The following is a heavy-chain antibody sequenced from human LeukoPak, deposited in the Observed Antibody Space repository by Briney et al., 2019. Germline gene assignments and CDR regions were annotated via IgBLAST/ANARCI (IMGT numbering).Heavy chain of an antibody. D-gene: IGHD2-15*01. J-gene: IGHJ4*02. Sequence: ASVKVSCKASGYTFTNYYMHWVRQAPGQGLEWMGIINPSGGSTSYAQKFQGRVTMTRDRSTSTVYMELSSLRSEDTAVYYCARDPPNCSGGSCYPSFPFDYWGQGTLVTVSS. CDR3: ARDPPNCSGGSCYPSFPFDY. CDR1: GYTFTNYY. CDR2: INPSGGST. V-gene: IGHV1-46*01.